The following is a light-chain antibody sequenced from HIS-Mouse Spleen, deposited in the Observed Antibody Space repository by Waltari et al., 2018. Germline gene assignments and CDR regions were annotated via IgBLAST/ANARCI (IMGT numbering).Light chain of an antibody. CDR1: ALLKKY. V-gene: IGLV3-10*01. CDR3: YSTDSSGNHRV. J-gene: IGLJ2*01. Sequence: SYELTQPPSVSVSPGQTARITCPGVALLKKYAYSYQQKPGQAPVLVIYEDSKRPSGIPERFSGSSSGTMATLTISGAQVEDEADYYCYSTDSSGNHRVFGGGTKLTVL. CDR2: EDS.